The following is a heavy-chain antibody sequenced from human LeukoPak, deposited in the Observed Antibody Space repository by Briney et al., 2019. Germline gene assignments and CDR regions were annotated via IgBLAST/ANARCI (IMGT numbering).Heavy chain of an antibody. Sequence: SETLSLTCTVSGGSISSGSYYWSWIRQPAGKGLEWIGRIYTSGSTNYNPSLKSRVTISVDTSKNQFSLKLSSVAAADTAVYYCARERAPGAAAWNWFDPWGQGALVTVSS. D-gene: IGHD6-13*01. CDR3: ARERAPGAAAWNWFDP. V-gene: IGHV4-61*02. CDR1: GGSISSGSYY. J-gene: IGHJ5*02. CDR2: IYTSGST.